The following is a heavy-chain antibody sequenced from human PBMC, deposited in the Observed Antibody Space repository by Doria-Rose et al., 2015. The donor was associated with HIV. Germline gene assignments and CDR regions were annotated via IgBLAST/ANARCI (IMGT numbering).Heavy chain of an antibody. CDR1: GVSLSSPGMG. Sequence: QVTLKESGPVLVKPTETLTLTCTVSGVSLSSPGMGVSWIRQPPGKALEWLANIFSDDERSYKTSLKSRLTISRDTSKSQEVLTMTDMDPVDTATYYCARIKSSRWYHKYYFDFWGQGTLVIVSA. CDR3: ARIKSSRWYHKYYFDF. V-gene: IGHV2-26*01. J-gene: IGHJ4*02. CDR2: IFSDDER. D-gene: IGHD6-13*01.